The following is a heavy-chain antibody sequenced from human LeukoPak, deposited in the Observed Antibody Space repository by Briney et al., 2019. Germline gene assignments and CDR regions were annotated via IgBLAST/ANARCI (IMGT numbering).Heavy chain of an antibody. D-gene: IGHD2-8*02. Sequence: SVKVSCKASGFTFTTSAVQWVRQARGQRLEWIGRIVVGSGNTDHAQKFQGRLTITRDISTSTAYMELSSLTSDDKAVYYCAAVPNANAWYWDDAFDIWGQGTMVTVSS. CDR2: IVVGSGNT. CDR3: AAVPNANAWYWDDAFDI. V-gene: IGHV1-58*01. CDR1: GFTFTTSA. J-gene: IGHJ3*02.